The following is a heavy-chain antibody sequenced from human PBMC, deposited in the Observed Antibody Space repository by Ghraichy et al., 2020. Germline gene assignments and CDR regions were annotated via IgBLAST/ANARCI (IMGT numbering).Heavy chain of an antibody. J-gene: IGHJ3*02. CDR1: GYTFTSYA. Sequence: ASVKVSCKASGYTFTSYAMHWVRQAPGQRLEWMGWINAGNGNTKYSQKFQGRVTITRDTSASTAYMELSSLRSEDTAVYYCARGIATVTTYDAFDIWGQGTMVTVSS. CDR2: INAGNGNT. D-gene: IGHD4-17*01. V-gene: IGHV1-3*01. CDR3: ARGIATVTTYDAFDI.